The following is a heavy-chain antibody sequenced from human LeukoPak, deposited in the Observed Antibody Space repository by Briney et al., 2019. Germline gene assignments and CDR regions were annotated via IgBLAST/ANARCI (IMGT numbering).Heavy chain of an antibody. Sequence: GGSLRLSCAASGFTFSSYGMHWVRQAPGKGLEWVAVIWYDGSNKYYADSVKGRFTISRDNSKTTVYLQMNSLRAEDTAVYYCARDRIAAAGTNWFDPWGQGTLVTVSS. CDR2: IWYDGSNK. CDR3: ARDRIAAAGTNWFDP. J-gene: IGHJ5*02. CDR1: GFTFSSYG. V-gene: IGHV3-33*01. D-gene: IGHD6-13*01.